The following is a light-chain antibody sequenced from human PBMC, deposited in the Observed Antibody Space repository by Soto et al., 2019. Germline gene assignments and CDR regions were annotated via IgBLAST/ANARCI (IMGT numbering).Light chain of an antibody. CDR2: EDN. CDR1: SSNIGNNF. V-gene: IGLV1-51*02. Sequence: QSVLTQPPSVSAAPGQKVTISCSGSSSNIGNNFVSWYQPLPGTAPKLLIYEDNKRPSGIPARFSGSKSGTSSTLGITGLQTGDEADYYCGTWDSSLSVAVFGGGTQLTVL. J-gene: IGLJ7*01. CDR3: GTWDSSLSVAV.